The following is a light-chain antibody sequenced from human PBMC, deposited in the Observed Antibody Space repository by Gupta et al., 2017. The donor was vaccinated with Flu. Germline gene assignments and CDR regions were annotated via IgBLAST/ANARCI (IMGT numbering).Light chain of an antibody. CDR3: SSYTGSGTV. J-gene: IGLJ3*02. CDR2: EVS. Sequence: QSALTQPASVSGSPGQSITISCTGTSSDIGAYNYVSWYQQHPNKAPKLMIYEVSKRPSGVSNRFSGSKSGNTASLTISGLQAEDEDDYYCSSYTGSGTVFGGGTKVAVL. V-gene: IGLV2-14*01. CDR1: SSDIGAYNY.